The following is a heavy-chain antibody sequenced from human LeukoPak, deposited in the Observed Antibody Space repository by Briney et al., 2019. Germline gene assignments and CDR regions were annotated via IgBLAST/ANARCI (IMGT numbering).Heavy chain of an antibody. Sequence: KAGGSLRLSCAASGFTFRSYRMNWVRQAPGKGLDWVSSISSSSSYIYYADSVKGRFTISRDNAKNSLYLQMNSLRAEDTAVYYCARATVTTSQLPDYWGQGTLVTVSS. V-gene: IGHV3-21*01. CDR1: GFTFRSYR. J-gene: IGHJ4*02. CDR3: ARATVTTSQLPDY. D-gene: IGHD4-17*01. CDR2: ISSSSSYI.